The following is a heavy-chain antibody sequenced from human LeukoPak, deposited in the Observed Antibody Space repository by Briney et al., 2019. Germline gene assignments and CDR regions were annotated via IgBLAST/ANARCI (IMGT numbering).Heavy chain of an antibody. D-gene: IGHD6-6*01. CDR2: INHSGST. CDR3: ARRRSGIAARPFSP. V-gene: IGHV4-34*01. CDR1: GGSFSGYY. J-gene: IGHJ5*02. Sequence: SETLSLTCAVYGGSFSGYYWSRIRQPPGKGLEWIGEINHSGSTNYNPSLKSRVTISVDTSKNQFSLKLSSVTAADTAVYYCARRRSGIAARPFSPWGQGTLVTVSS.